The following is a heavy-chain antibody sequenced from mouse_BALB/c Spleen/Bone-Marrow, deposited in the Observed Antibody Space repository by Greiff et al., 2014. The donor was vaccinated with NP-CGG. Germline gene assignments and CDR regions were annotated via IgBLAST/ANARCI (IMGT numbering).Heavy chain of an antibody. D-gene: IGHD2-1*01. V-gene: IGHV5-17*02. J-gene: IGHJ2*01. CDR1: GFTFSNFG. CDR3: ARSHFYGNYFDY. CDR2: VSTGSTII. Sequence: DVKLVESGGGLVQPGGSRKLSCAASGFTFSNFGMHWFRQSPEKGLEWVAFVSTGSTIIYCADTVKGRFTISRDNPENTLFLQMTSLRSEDTAIYYCARSHFYGNYFDYWGQGTTLTVSS.